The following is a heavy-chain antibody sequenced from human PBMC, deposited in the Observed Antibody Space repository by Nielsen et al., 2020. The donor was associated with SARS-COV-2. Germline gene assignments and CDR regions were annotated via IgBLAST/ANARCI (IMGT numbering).Heavy chain of an antibody. CDR1: GFTFSSYE. CDR2: ISSSGSTI. V-gene: IGHV3-48*03. Sequence: GGSLRLSCAASGFTFSSYEMNWVRQAPGKGLEWVSYISSSGSTIYYADSVKGRSTISRDNAKNSLYLQMNSLRAEDTAVYYCARDEGFGEFNWFDPWGQGTLVTVSS. J-gene: IGHJ5*02. D-gene: IGHD3-10*01. CDR3: ARDEGFGEFNWFDP.